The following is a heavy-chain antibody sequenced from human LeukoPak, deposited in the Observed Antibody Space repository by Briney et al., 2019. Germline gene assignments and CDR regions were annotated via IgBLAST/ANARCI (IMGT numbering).Heavy chain of an antibody. CDR1: GYTFTGYY. D-gene: IGHD3-22*01. Sequence: ASVKVSCKASGYTFTGYYMHWVRQAPGQGLEWMGWINPNSGGTNYAQKFQGRVTITTDESTSTAYMELSSLRSEDTAVYYCARSESYYDSSGYGAFDIWGQGTMVTVSS. V-gene: IGHV1-2*02. CDR3: ARSESYYDSSGYGAFDI. J-gene: IGHJ3*02. CDR2: INPNSGGT.